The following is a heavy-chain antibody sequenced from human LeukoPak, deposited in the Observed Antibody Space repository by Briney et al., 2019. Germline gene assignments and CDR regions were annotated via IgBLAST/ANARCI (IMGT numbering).Heavy chain of an antibody. CDR1: GFTFSRFA. CDR3: ARSFYCSGWYTPLRWFDT. J-gene: IGHJ5*02. Sequence: GSLRLSCAASGFTFSRFAMSWVRQPPGKGLEWIGSIYYSGSTNYNPSLKSRVTISVDTSKNQFSLKLSSVTAADTAVYFCARSFYCSGWYTPLRWFDTWGQGALVTVSS. D-gene: IGHD6-19*01. V-gene: IGHV4-38-2*01. CDR2: IYYSGST.